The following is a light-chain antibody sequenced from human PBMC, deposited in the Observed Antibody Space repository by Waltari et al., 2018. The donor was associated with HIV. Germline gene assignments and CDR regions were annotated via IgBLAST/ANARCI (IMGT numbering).Light chain of an antibody. J-gene: IGKJ4*01. CDR2: GSS. Sequence: EIVLTQSPGTLSLSPGERATLSCRASQSVTSSYLAWDQRGPGQPPRLRMYGSSGRACGIPDRFRRSGSGTDFRLKVSRVEAEDVGIYYCMQALQTRLTFGGGTKVEIK. CDR3: MQALQTRLT. V-gene: IGKV3-20*01. CDR1: QSVTSSY.